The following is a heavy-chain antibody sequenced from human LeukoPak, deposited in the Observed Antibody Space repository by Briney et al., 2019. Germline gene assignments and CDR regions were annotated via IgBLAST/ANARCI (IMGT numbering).Heavy chain of an antibody. V-gene: IGHV4-59*12. Sequence: SETLSLTCTVSGGSISSYYWSWIRQPPGKGLEWIGYIYYSGSTNYNPSLKSRVTISVDTSKNQFSLKLSSVTAADTAVYYCARGQAMATIEDYYYGMDVWGQGTTVTVSS. J-gene: IGHJ6*02. CDR3: ARGQAMATIEDYYYGMDV. CDR2: IYYSGST. CDR1: GGSISSYY. D-gene: IGHD5-24*01.